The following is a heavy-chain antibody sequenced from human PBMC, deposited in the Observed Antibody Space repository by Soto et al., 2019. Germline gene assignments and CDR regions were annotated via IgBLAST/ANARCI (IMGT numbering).Heavy chain of an antibody. J-gene: IGHJ4*02. Sequence: QVQLVQSGGGVVQPGRSLRLSCAASGFNFNTYFMHWVRQAPGKGLEWVAMIFPNGRDKEYADSVKGRFTISSDNSNSRMYLQMDSLRPEDTSVYYCARDDEHGSNWDLAYWGQGALVTVSS. D-gene: IGHD1-26*01. CDR1: GFNFNTYF. CDR3: ARDDEHGSNWDLAY. CDR2: IFPNGRDK. V-gene: IGHV3-30*13.